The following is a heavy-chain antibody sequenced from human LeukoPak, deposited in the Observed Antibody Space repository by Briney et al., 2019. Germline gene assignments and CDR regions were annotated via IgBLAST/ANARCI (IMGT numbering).Heavy chain of an antibody. D-gene: IGHD2-2*01. CDR3: ARGLGYCSSTSCQDY. CDR2: IIPIFGTA. J-gene: IGHJ4*02. V-gene: IGHV1-69*13. Sequence: SVKDSCKASGGTFSSYAISWVRQAPGQGLEWMGGIIPIFGTANYAQKFQGRVTITADESTSTAYMELSSLRSEDTAVYYCARGLGYCSSTSCQDYWGQGTLVTVSS. CDR1: GGTFSSYA.